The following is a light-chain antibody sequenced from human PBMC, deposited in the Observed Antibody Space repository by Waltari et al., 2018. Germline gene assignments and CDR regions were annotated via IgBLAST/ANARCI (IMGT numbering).Light chain of an antibody. Sequence: QSVFTQPPSVSAAPGPKVTLPCSGSSPNIGNNYLSWYQQLPGTAPKLLIYENNKRPSGIPDRFSGSKSGTSATLGITGLQTGDEADYYCGTWDSSLSVVFGGGTKLTVL. V-gene: IGLV1-51*02. CDR3: GTWDSSLSVV. CDR1: SPNIGNNY. CDR2: ENN. J-gene: IGLJ3*02.